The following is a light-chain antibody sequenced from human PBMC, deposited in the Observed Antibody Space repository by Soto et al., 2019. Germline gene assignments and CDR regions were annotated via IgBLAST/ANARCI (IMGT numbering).Light chain of an antibody. J-gene: IGLJ1*01. CDR1: KVGDKY. CDR3: QAWDSSTVV. Sequence: SYELTQPPSVSVSPGQTASITCSGDKVGDKYACWYQQKPGQSPVLVIYQDSKRPSGIPERFSGSNSGNTATLTLSGTQAMDEADYYCQAWDSSTVVFGTGTKLTVL. CDR2: QDS. V-gene: IGLV3-1*01.